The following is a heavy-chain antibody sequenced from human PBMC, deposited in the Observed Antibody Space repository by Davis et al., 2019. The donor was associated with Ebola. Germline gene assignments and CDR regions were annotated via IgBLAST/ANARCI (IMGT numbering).Heavy chain of an antibody. CDR1: GFTFSSYSMN. CDR2: IYYSGST. Sequence: GSLRLSCAASGFTFSSYSMNWVRQPPGKGLEWIGSIYYSGSTYYNPSLKSRVTISVDTSKNQFSLKLSSVTAADTAVYYCATYYDFWSGYRDYWGQGTLVTVSS. D-gene: IGHD3-3*01. V-gene: IGHV4-59*05. J-gene: IGHJ4*02. CDR3: ATYYDFWSGYRDY.